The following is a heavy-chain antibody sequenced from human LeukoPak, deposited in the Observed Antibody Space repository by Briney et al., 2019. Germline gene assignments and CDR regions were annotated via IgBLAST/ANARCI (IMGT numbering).Heavy chain of an antibody. CDR3: ARSLFYYDSSGYQIDY. D-gene: IGHD3-22*01. Sequence: ASVKVSCKASGYTFTSYGISWVRQAPGQGREWMGWISAYNGNTNYAQKLQGRVNMTTDTSTSTAYMELRSLRSDDTAVYYCARSLFYYDSSGYQIDYWGQGTLVTVSS. CDR2: ISAYNGNT. V-gene: IGHV1-18*01. J-gene: IGHJ4*02. CDR1: GYTFTSYG.